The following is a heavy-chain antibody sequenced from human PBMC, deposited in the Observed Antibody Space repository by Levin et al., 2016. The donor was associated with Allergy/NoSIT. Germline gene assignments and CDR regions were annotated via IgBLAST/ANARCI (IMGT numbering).Heavy chain of an antibody. CDR2: ISYDGSNK. D-gene: IGHD6-13*01. V-gene: IGHV3-30*04. CDR1: GFTFSSYA. Sequence: LSLTCAASGFTFSSYAMHWVRQAPGKGLEWVAVISYDGSNKYYADSVKGRFTISRDNSKNTLYLQMNSLRAEDTAVYYCARDGYIAAQHVYYYYMDVWGKGTTVTVSS. CDR3: ARDGYIAAQHVYYYYMDV. J-gene: IGHJ6*03.